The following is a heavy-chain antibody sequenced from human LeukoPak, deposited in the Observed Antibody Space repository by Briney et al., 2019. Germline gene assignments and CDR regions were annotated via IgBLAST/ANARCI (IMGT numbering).Heavy chain of an antibody. J-gene: IGHJ5*02. CDR1: GFTFDDYA. Sequence: PGGSLRLSCAASGFTFDDYAMHWVRQAPGKGLEWVSSISSSSSYIYYADSVKGRFTISRDNAKNSLYLQMNSLRAEDTAVYYCAREPPGAYYDYVWGSPNWFDPWGQGTLVTVSS. CDR2: ISSSSSYI. CDR3: AREPPGAYYDYVWGSPNWFDP. V-gene: IGHV3-21*01. D-gene: IGHD3-16*01.